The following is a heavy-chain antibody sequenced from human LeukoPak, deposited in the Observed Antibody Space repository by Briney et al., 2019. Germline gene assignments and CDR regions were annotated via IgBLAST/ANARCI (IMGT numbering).Heavy chain of an antibody. CDR2: IKQDGSEK. CDR3: ARDRDWYSFDS. D-gene: IGHD6-19*01. CDR1: GFTFGKYW. Sequence: GGSLRLSCVASGFTFGKYWMDWVRQAPGKGLEWVANIKQDGSEKYYVDSVKGRFTISRDNAKNSLYLQMNSLRAEDTAVYYCARDRDWYSFDSWGQGTLVTVSS. J-gene: IGHJ4*02. V-gene: IGHV3-7*03.